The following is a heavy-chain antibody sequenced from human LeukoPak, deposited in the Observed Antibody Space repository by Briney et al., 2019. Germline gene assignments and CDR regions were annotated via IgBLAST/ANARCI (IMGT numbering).Heavy chain of an antibody. CDR2: IYYSGRT. V-gene: IGHV4-39*01. CDR1: GGSISSSSYY. CDR3: ASVIGYCSSTSCYTDY. J-gene: IGHJ4*02. Sequence: PSETLSLTCTVSGGSISSSSYYWGWIRQPPGKGLEWIGSIYYSGRTYYNPSLKSRVTISVDTCKNQFSLKLSSVTAADTAVYYCASVIGYCSSTSCYTDYWGQGTLVTVSS. D-gene: IGHD2-2*01.